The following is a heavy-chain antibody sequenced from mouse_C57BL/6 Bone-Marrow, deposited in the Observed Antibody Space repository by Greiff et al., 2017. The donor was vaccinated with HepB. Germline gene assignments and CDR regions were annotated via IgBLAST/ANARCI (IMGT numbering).Heavy chain of an antibody. Sequence: EVNVVESGGGLVQPGGSLSLSCAASGFTFTDYYMSWVRQPPGKALEWLGFIRNKANGYTTEYSASVKGRFTISRDNSQSILYLQMNALRAEDSATYYCARYLFPYYDYAFDYWGQGTTLTVSS. CDR1: GFTFTDYY. J-gene: IGHJ2*01. V-gene: IGHV7-3*01. CDR3: ARYLFPYYDYAFDY. D-gene: IGHD2-4*01. CDR2: IRNKANGYTT.